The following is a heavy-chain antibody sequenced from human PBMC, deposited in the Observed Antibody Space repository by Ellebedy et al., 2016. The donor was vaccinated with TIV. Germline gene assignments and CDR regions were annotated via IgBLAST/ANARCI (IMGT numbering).Heavy chain of an antibody. V-gene: IGHV3-9*01. CDR1: GLNFDDST. D-gene: IGHD1-1*01. CDR2: LHWRTTSI. J-gene: IGHJ4*02. Sequence: GGSLRLSCAASGLNFDDSTMHWVRQAPGKGLEWVSSLHWRTTSIAYADSVKGRFTISRDNAKNTLSLQMNILIPEDTALYYCAQSLAATGNFFASWGQGTLVTVSS. CDR3: AQSLAATGNFFAS.